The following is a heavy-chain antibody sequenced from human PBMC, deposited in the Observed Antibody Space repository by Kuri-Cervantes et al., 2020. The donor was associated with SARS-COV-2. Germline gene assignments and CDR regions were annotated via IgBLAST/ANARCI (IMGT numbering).Heavy chain of an antibody. J-gene: IGHJ6*02. V-gene: IGHV1-18*04. CDR3: ARDSATGTRWGDLNGMDV. CDR1: GYTFTGYY. CDR2: ISTYSGDT. Sequence: ASVKVSCKASGYTFTGYYMHWVRQAPGRGLEWVGWISTYSGDTIYPQKIQGRVTMTTDTSTSTAYMDLRGLRSDDTAVYHCARDSATGTRWGDLNGMDVWGQGTTVTVSS. D-gene: IGHD1-7*01.